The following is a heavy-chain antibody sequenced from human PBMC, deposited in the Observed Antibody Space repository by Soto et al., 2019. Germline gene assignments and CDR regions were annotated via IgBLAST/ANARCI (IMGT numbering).Heavy chain of an antibody. J-gene: IGHJ6*02. CDR2: IIPIFGTA. D-gene: IGHD2-15*01. V-gene: IGHV1-69*01. CDR1: GGTFSSYA. Sequence: QVQLVQSGAEVKKPGSSVKVSCKASGGTFSSYAISWVRQAPGQGLEWMGGIIPIFGTANYAQKFQGRVTITADESTSTAYMELSSLRSEDTAVYYCARALNGNSVVVAATGYYYYGMDVWGQGTTVTVSS. CDR3: ARALNGNSVVVAATGYYYYGMDV.